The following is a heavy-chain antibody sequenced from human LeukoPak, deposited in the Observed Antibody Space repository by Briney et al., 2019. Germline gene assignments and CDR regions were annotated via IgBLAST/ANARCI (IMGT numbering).Heavy chain of an antibody. CDR3: ATMIFGGGFDY. CDR2: IKEDGGEE. CDR1: GFTFSSYW. Sequence: GGSLRLSCVASGFTFSSYWMSWVRQAPGKGLEWVANIKEDGGEENYVDSVKGRFTISRDNAKKSLYLQMNSLRAEDTALYYCATMIFGGGFDYWGQGTLVTVSS. D-gene: IGHD3/OR15-3a*01. V-gene: IGHV3-7*01. J-gene: IGHJ4*02.